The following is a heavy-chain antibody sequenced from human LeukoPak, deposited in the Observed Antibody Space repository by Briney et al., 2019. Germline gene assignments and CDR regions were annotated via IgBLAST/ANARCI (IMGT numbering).Heavy chain of an antibody. Sequence: SETLSLTCAVYGGSFSGYYWSWIRQPPGKGLEWIGEINHSGSTNYNPSLKSRVTISVDMSKNQFSLNLSSVTAADTAVYYCARALGSSDYYGGDAFDIWGQGTMVTVSS. D-gene: IGHD3-22*01. CDR1: GGSFSGYY. CDR2: INHSGST. J-gene: IGHJ3*02. V-gene: IGHV4-34*01. CDR3: ARALGSSDYYGGDAFDI.